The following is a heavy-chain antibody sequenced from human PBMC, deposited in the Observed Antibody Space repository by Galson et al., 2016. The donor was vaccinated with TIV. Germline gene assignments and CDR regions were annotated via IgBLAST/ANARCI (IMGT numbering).Heavy chain of an antibody. V-gene: IGHV3-21*01. CDR3: SGGKYGDSDY. CDR1: GFTFSSYT. J-gene: IGHJ4*01. Sequence: SLRLSCAASGFTFSSYTMNWVRQAPEKGLEWVSSISSSGTYINYADSLKGRFTISRDNAKNSLFLQVNNLRVEDTAVYYCSGGKYGDSDYWGHGTLVTVSS. D-gene: IGHD4-17*01. CDR2: ISSSGTYI.